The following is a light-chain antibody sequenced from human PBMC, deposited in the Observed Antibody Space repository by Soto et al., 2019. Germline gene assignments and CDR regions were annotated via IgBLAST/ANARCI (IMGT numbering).Light chain of an antibody. CDR1: QSVSSSY. J-gene: IGKJ1*01. Sequence: EIVWTQSPGTLSLSPGERATLSCRASQSVSSSYLAWYQQKPGQAHRLLIYGASSRATGIPDRFSGSGSGTDFTLTISRLEPEDFAVYYCQQYGSSPTWTFGQGTKLEIK. CDR3: QQYGSSPTWT. V-gene: IGKV3-20*01. CDR2: GAS.